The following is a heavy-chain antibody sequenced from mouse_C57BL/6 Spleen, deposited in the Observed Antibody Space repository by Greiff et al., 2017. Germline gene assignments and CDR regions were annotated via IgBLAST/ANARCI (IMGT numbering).Heavy chain of an antibody. V-gene: IGHV1-69*01. Sequence: VQLQQSGAELVMPGASVKLSCKASGYTFTSYWMHWVKQRPGQGLEWIGEIDPSDSYTNYNQKFKGKSTLTVDKSSSTAYMQLSSLTSEDSAVYYCARWLLGGNAMDYWGQRTSVTVSS. CDR3: ARWLLGGNAMDY. CDR1: GYTFTSYW. J-gene: IGHJ4*01. CDR2: IDPSDSYT. D-gene: IGHD2-3*01.